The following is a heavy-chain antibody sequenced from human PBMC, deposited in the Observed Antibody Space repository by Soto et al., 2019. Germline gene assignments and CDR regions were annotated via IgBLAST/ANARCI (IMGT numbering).Heavy chain of an antibody. D-gene: IGHD6-13*01. V-gene: IGHV1-58*02. CDR1: GFTFTSSA. J-gene: IGHJ6*03. CDR3: SASSSIADPYYYYYYYMDV. Sequence: SVKVSCKASGFTFTSSAMQWVRQARGQRLEWIGWIVVGSGNTNYAQKFQERVTITRDMSTSTAYMELSSLRSEDTAVYYCSASSSIADPYYYYYYYMDVWGKGTTVTAP. CDR2: IVVGSGNT.